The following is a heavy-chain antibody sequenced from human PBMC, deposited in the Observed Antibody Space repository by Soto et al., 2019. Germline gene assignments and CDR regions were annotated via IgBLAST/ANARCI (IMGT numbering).Heavy chain of an antibody. J-gene: IGHJ4*02. V-gene: IGHV3-23*01. CDR1: GFTFSNYG. CDR2: ITGSGGGT. Sequence: EVQLLESGGGLVQPGGSLRLSCAASGFTFSNYGMSWVRQAPGKGLEWVSSITGSGGGTYYIDPDKGRFTISRDNSKNTLYLQINSLTAEDTGIYYCAKDPDDGCWPHREFESWGPGTLVTVSS. D-gene: IGHD2-21*01. CDR3: AKDPDDGCWPHREFES.